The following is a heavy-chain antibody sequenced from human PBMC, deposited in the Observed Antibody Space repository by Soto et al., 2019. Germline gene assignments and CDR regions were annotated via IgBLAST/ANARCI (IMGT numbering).Heavy chain of an antibody. CDR3: ARIKALASHYFDS. D-gene: IGHD1-1*01. V-gene: IGHV4-59*01. CDR2: IYNSGST. J-gene: IGHJ4*01. Sequence: QVQVQESGPGLVKPSETLSLSCTVSGGSPSSDYWSWIRQPPGRGLEWIGFIYNSGSTNYNPSLKCRVIISVDTSKNQFSLKLISVTPADTAVYYCARIKALASHYFDSWGHGTLVTVSS. CDR1: GGSPSSDY.